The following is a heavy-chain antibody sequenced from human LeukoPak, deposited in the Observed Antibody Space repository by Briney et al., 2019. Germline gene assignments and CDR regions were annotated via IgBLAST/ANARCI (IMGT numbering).Heavy chain of an antibody. CDR3: AKDISGSGTAAQL. CDR2: IYSGGST. CDR1: GFTVSSNY. Sequence: GGSLRLSCAASGFTVSSNYMSWVRQAPRKGLEWVSVIYSGGSTYYADSVKGRFTISRDNSKNTLYLQMNSLRAEDTAVYYCAKDISGSGTAAQLWGQGTLVTVSS. V-gene: IGHV3-66*01. J-gene: IGHJ4*02. D-gene: IGHD3-10*01.